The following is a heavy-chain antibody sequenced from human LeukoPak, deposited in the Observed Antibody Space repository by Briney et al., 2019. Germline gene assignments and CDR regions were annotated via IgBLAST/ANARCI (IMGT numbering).Heavy chain of an antibody. CDR3: ARDGYRTVGDY. D-gene: IGHD5-18*01. Sequence: PSETLSLTCTVSGGSISSSSYYWGWIRQPPGKGLEWIGEINHSGIADYNPSLKSRVTISVDRSKNQFSLKLTSVTAADTAIYYCARDGYRTVGDYWGQGTLVTVSS. J-gene: IGHJ4*02. V-gene: IGHV4-39*07. CDR1: GGSISSSSYY. CDR2: INHSGIA.